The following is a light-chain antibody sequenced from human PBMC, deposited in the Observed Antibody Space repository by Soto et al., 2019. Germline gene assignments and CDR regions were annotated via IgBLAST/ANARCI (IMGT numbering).Light chain of an antibody. J-gene: IGKJ4*01. Sequence: ENVLTQSAATVSLSPGERATLSCRASQSVSNYVAWYQQKPGQAPRLLIYDASSRATGIPDRFSGGGSGTDFTLTISRLEPEDFAVYYCQQFSSYPLTFGGGTKVDIK. V-gene: IGKV3-11*01. CDR2: DAS. CDR1: QSVSNY. CDR3: QQFSSYPLT.